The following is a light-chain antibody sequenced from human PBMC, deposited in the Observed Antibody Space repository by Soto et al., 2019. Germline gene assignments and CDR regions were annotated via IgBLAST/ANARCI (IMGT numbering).Light chain of an antibody. J-gene: IGLJ2*01. V-gene: IGLV2-14*01. CDR3: SSYSTTSSPHVL. CDR1: SSDVGGYDS. Sequence: QSALTQPPSASGSPGQSVTISCTGASSDVGGYDSVSWYQQHPGKAPKLMIYEVTYRPSGVSTRFSASKSGSTASLTISGIQAEDEADYYCSSYSTTSSPHVLFGGGTKLTVL. CDR2: EVT.